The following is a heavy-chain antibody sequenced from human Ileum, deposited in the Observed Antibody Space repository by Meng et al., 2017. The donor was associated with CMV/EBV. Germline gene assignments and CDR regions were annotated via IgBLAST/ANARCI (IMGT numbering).Heavy chain of an antibody. CDR1: GYSISSGYY. V-gene: IGHV4-38-2*02. Sequence: SETLSLTCTVSGYSISSGYYWGWIRQPPGKGLEWIGSIYHSGSTYYNPSLKSRVTISVDTSKNQFSLKLSSVTAADTAVYYCAREITIFGVVIIPVGFDYWGQGTLVTGSS. D-gene: IGHD3-3*01. CDR2: IYHSGST. CDR3: AREITIFGVVIIPVGFDY. J-gene: IGHJ4*02.